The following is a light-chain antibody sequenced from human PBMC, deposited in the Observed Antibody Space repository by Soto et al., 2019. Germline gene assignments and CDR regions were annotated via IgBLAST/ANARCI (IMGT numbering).Light chain of an antibody. CDR3: QQLNSYPRVT. J-gene: IGKJ4*01. Sequence: DIQLTQSPSFLSASVGDRVTITCRASQGISSYLAWYQQKPGKAPKLLIYAASTLQSGVPSRFSGSGSGTEVTLTISRLQPEDFANYYCQQLNSYPRVTFGGGTKGEIK. V-gene: IGKV1-9*01. CDR1: QGISSY. CDR2: AAS.